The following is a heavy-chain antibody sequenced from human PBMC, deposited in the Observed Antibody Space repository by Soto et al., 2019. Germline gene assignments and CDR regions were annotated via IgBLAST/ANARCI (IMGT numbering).Heavy chain of an antibody. CDR1: GFTFSSYA. V-gene: IGHV3-23*01. Sequence: EVQLLESGGGLVQPGGSLRLSCAASGFTFSSYAMSWVRQAPGKGLEWVSAISGSGGSTYYADSVKGRFTISRDNCKNTLYLQMNSLRAEDTAVYYCAKYFLWFGEMYYFDYWGQGTLVTVSS. J-gene: IGHJ4*02. D-gene: IGHD3-10*01. CDR2: ISGSGGST. CDR3: AKYFLWFGEMYYFDY.